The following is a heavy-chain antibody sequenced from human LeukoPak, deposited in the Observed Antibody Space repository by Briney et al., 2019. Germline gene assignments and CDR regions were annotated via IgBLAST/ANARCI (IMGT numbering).Heavy chain of an antibody. V-gene: IGHV3-21*01. J-gene: IGHJ6*03. CDR1: GFTFSSYS. CDR3: ARGPKYSSSPDGGDYMDV. D-gene: IGHD6-6*01. CDR2: ISSSSSYI. Sequence: GGSLRLSCAASGFTFSSYSMNWVRQAPGKGLEWVSSISSSSSYIYYADSVKGRFTISSDNAKNSLYLQMNSLRAEDTAVYYCARGPKYSSSPDGGDYMDVWGKGTTVTVSS.